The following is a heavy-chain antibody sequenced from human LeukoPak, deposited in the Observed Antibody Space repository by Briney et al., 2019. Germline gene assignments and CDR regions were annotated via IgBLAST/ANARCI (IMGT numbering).Heavy chain of an antibody. Sequence: GSLRLSCAASGLTVSSNSMSWVRQAPGKGLEWIGYIYYSGSTNYNPSLKSRVTISVDTSKNQFSLKLSSVTAADTAVYYCARDPTDILTDYPTWGQGTLVTVSS. D-gene: IGHD3-9*01. CDR2: IYYSGST. CDR1: GLTVSSNS. V-gene: IGHV4-59*02. J-gene: IGHJ5*02. CDR3: ARDPTDILTDYPT.